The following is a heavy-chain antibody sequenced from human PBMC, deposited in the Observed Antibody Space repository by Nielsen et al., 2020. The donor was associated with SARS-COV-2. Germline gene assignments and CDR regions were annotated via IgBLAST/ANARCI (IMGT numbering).Heavy chain of an antibody. CDR1: GYTLTELS. V-gene: IGHV1-24*01. J-gene: IGHJ6*02. CDR2: FDPEDGET. Sequence: ASVKVSCKVSGYTLTELSMHWVRQAPGKGLEWMGGFDPEDGETIYAQKFQGRVTMTEDTSTDTAYMELSSLRSEDTAVYYCATKGVLWFGELLASTPYYYYYGMDVWGQGTTVTVSS. D-gene: IGHD3-10*01. CDR3: ATKGVLWFGELLASTPYYYYYGMDV.